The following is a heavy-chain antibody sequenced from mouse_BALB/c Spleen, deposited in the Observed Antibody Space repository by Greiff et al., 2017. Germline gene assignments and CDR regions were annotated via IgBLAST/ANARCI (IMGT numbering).Heavy chain of an antibody. CDR3: ARCPGNAMDY. CDR2: INPSNGRT. CDR1: GYTFTSYW. V-gene: IGHV1S81*02. J-gene: IGHJ4*01. Sequence: QVQLQQPGAELVKPGASVKLSCKASGYTFTSYWMHWVKQRPGQGLEWIGEINPSNGRTNYNEKFKSKATLTVDKSSSTAYIQLSSLTSEDSAVYYCARCPGNAMDYWGQGTSVTVSS.